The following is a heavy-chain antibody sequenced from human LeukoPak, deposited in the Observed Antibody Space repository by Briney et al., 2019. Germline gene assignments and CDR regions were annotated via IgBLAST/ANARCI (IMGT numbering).Heavy chain of an antibody. D-gene: IGHD3-10*01. J-gene: IGHJ2*01. CDR3: AREGIGPDWYFDL. CDR1: GGSVSSGSYY. Sequence: SETLSLTCTVSGGSVSSGSYYWRWIRQPPGAGLEWIGYIYYSGSTNYNPSLKSRVTISVDTSKNQFSLKLSSVTAADTAVYYCAREGIGPDWYFDLWGRGTLVTVSS. CDR2: IYYSGST. V-gene: IGHV4-61*01.